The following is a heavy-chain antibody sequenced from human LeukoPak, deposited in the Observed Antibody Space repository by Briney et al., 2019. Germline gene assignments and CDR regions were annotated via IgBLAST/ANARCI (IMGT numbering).Heavy chain of an antibody. J-gene: IGHJ3*02. V-gene: IGHV3-21*01. CDR3: ARDGTYSSGWYSTDAFDI. D-gene: IGHD6-19*01. CDR2: ISSSSNYI. Sequence: GGSLRLSCAGSGFTFSSYSMTWVRQAPGKGLEWVSSISSSSNYIYYADSVKGRFTISRDNAKNSLYLQMNSLRAEDTAVYYCARDGTYSSGWYSTDAFDIWGQGTMVTVSS. CDR1: GFTFSSYS.